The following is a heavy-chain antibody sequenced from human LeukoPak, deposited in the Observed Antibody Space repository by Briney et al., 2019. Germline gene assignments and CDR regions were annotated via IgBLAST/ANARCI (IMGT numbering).Heavy chain of an antibody. D-gene: IGHD5-12*01. CDR1: GYTFTSYY. Sequence: ASVKVFCKASGYTFTSYYMHWVRQAPGQGLEWMGIINPSGGSTSYAQKFQGRVTMTRDTSTSTVYMELSSLRSEDTAVYYCARFGYVFPRYYYYGMDVWGQGTTVTVSS. CDR3: ARFGYVFPRYYYYGMDV. CDR2: INPSGGST. V-gene: IGHV1-46*03. J-gene: IGHJ6*02.